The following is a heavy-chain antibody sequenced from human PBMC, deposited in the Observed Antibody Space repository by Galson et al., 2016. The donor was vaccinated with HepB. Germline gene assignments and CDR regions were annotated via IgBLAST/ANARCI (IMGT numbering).Heavy chain of an antibody. CDR1: GFTFSTSW. CDR2: INSDGSST. J-gene: IGHJ4*02. CDR3: ASSVRGSGSPPGGY. V-gene: IGHV3-74*01. D-gene: IGHD3-10*01. Sequence: SLRLSCAASGFTFSTSWMHWVRQAPGKGLVWVSRINSDGSSTGFADSVKGRFTISRDNAKNTLYLQMNSLRAEDTAVYYCASSVRGSGSPPGGYWGQGILVTVSS.